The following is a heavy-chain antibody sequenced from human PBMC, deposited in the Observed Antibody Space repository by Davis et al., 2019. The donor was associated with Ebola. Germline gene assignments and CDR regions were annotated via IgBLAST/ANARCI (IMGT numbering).Heavy chain of an antibody. V-gene: IGHV1-3*01. CDR1: GYTFTTYA. CDR2: INAGDGNT. Sequence: ASVTVSCKASGYTFTTYAMHWVRQAPGQRLEWMGWINAGDGNTKYSQKFQGRVTITRDTSASTAHMELSSLSSEDTAVYYCARDTAMAYWGQGTLVTVSS. J-gene: IGHJ4*02. CDR3: ARDTAMAY. D-gene: IGHD5-18*01.